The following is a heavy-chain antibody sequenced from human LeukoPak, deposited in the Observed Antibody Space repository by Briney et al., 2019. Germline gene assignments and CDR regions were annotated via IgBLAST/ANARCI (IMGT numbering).Heavy chain of an antibody. D-gene: IGHD5-12*01. J-gene: IGHJ4*02. Sequence: TGGSLRLSCAASGFIFRDFWMTWVRQAPGKGLEWVANINQGGSVKYYVDSVKGRFTISRDDAESSLYVQMNSLRDEDTAVYYCARFGYSGWNLEYWSQGTLVTVSS. CDR2: INQGGSVK. V-gene: IGHV3-7*01. CDR3: ARFGYSGWNLEY. CDR1: GFIFRDFW.